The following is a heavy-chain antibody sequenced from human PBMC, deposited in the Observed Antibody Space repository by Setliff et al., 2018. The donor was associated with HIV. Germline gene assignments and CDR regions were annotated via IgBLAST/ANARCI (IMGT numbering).Heavy chain of an antibody. D-gene: IGHD4-17*01. CDR1: GFTFGNYA. Sequence: GGSLRLSCLGSGFTFGNYAVSWFRQAPGKGLEWISFIRRETYGGTTEYAASVEGRFSISRDDSKSIAYLQMNSLRTEDTAVYYCARGGRPTDEYVWFDPWGQGTLVTVSS. J-gene: IGHJ5*02. CDR2: IRRETYGGTT. V-gene: IGHV3-49*03. CDR3: ARGGRPTDEYVWFDP.